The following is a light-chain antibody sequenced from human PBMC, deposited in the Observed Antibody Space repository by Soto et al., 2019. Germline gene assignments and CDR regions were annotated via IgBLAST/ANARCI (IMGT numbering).Light chain of an antibody. CDR2: DVI. J-gene: IGLJ3*02. CDR1: SSDVGGYKF. Sequence: QSALTQPRSVSGSPGQSVTISCVGSSSDVGGYKFVSWYQQHPGKAPKLIIYDVIKRPSGVPDRFSGSKSGNTASLTISGLQADDEADYYCCSYAGTYTKVFGGGTKLTVL. CDR3: CSYAGTYTKV. V-gene: IGLV2-11*01.